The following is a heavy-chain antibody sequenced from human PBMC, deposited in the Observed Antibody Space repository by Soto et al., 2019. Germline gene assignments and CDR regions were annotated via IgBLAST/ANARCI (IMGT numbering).Heavy chain of an antibody. CDR3: AKDPPQAVAGTNRFDL. V-gene: IGHV3-23*01. CDR2: ISGSGGST. D-gene: IGHD6-19*01. CDR1: GFTFSSYA. Sequence: GGSLRLSCAASGFTFSSYAMSWVRQAPGKGMEWVSAISGSGGSTYYADSVKGRFTISRDNSKNTLYLQMNSLRAEDSAVYYCAKDPPQAVAGTNRFDLCGQGTLVTGSS. J-gene: IGHJ5*02.